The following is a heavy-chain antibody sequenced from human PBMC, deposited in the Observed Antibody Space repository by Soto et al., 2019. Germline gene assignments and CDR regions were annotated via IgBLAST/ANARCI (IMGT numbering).Heavy chain of an antibody. CDR3: AREGGGSGRYGDYYMDV. CDR2: IYSGGST. J-gene: IGHJ6*03. V-gene: IGHV3-66*01. D-gene: IGHD3-10*01. Sequence: EVQLVESGGGLVQPGGSLRLSCAASGFTVSSNYMSWVRQAPGKGLEWVSVIYSGGSTYYADSVKGRFTISRDNSKNTLYLQMNGLRAEDTAGYYCAREGGGSGRYGDYYMDVWGKGTTVTVSS. CDR1: GFTVSSNY.